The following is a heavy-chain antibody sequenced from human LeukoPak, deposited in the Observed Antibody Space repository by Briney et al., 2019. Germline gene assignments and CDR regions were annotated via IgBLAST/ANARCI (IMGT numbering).Heavy chain of an antibody. CDR3: SRLSKIATSGPNYYHSMDV. V-gene: IGHV4-59*01. CDR2: IYYSGST. CDR1: GGSLTNYY. D-gene: IGHD6-13*01. J-gene: IGHJ6*02. Sequence: SETLSLTCTLSGGSLTNYYCSWVRQPPGEGLEWIGYIYYSGSTNYNTSLKRRVTISVDTSKNQFSLKLSSVTAADTALDYCSRLSKIATSGPNYYHSMDVWGQGTTVTVSS.